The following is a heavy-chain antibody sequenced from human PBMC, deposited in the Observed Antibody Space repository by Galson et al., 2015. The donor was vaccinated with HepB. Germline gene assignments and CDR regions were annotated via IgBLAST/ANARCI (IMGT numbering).Heavy chain of an antibody. Sequence: SLRLSCAASGFTFSDYYMSWIRQAPGKGLEWVSYISSSSSHTNYADSVKGRFTISRDNAKNSLYLQMNSLRAEDTAVYYCARDRQQLGLDDFDYWGQGTLVTVSS. J-gene: IGHJ4*02. CDR2: ISSSSSHT. CDR1: GFTFSDYY. CDR3: ARDRQQLGLDDFDY. V-gene: IGHV3-11*06. D-gene: IGHD6-13*01.